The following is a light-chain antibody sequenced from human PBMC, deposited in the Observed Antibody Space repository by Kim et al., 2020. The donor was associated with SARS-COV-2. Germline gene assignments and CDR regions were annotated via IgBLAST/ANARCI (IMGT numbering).Light chain of an antibody. Sequence: SPGQRATLSCRASQSVTSSFLPWYQQKPGQAPRLLIYGASSRATGIADRFSGRGSGTDFTLTISRLQPEDFAVYYCQQYGDLPLTFGGGTKVDIK. J-gene: IGKJ4*01. V-gene: IGKV3-20*01. CDR3: QQYGDLPLT. CDR2: GAS. CDR1: QSVTSSF.